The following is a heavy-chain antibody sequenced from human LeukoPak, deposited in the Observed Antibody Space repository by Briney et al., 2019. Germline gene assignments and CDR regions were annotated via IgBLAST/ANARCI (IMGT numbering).Heavy chain of an antibody. Sequence: GGSLRLSCAAPGFTFSSYAMSWVRQAPGKGLEWVSAISGSGGSTYYADSVKGRFTISRDNSKNTLYLQMNSLRAEDTAVYYCAKENGYCSSTSCYYYYGMDVWGQGTTVTVSS. CDR2: ISGSGGST. D-gene: IGHD2-2*01. CDR3: AKENGYCSSTSCYYYYGMDV. CDR1: GFTFSSYA. J-gene: IGHJ6*02. V-gene: IGHV3-23*01.